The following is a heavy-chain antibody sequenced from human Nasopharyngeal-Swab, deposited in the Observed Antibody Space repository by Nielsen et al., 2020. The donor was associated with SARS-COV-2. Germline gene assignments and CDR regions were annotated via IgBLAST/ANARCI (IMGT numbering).Heavy chain of an antibody. V-gene: IGHV4-30-4*01. CDR2: IYYSGST. CDR3: ARDDVYCSSTSCYRAPLNY. J-gene: IGHJ4*02. Sequence: PGKGLEWIGYIYYSGSTYYNPSLKSRVTISVDTSKNQFSLKLSSVTAADTAVYYCARDDVYCSSTSCYRAPLNYWGQGTLVTV. D-gene: IGHD2-2*01.